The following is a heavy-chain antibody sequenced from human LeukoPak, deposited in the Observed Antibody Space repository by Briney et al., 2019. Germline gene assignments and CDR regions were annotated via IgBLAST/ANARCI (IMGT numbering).Heavy chain of an antibody. CDR3: ARGRAPMVRGVTVYYGMDV. Sequence: ASVKASCKASGYTFTSYAMHWVRQAPGQRLEWMGWINAGNGNTKYSQKFQGRVTITRDTSASTAYMELSSLRSEDTAVYYCARGRAPMVRGVTVYYGMDVWGQGTTVTVSS. CDR2: INAGNGNT. CDR1: GYTFTSYA. D-gene: IGHD3-10*01. J-gene: IGHJ6*02. V-gene: IGHV1-3*01.